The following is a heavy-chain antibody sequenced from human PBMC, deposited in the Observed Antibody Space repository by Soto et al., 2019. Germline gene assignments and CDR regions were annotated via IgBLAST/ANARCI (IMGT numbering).Heavy chain of an antibody. CDR1: GFTFSSYA. D-gene: IGHD3-10*01. CDR3: AKGTQLWFGELLWDY. V-gene: IGHV3-23*01. J-gene: IGHJ4*02. Sequence: EVQVLESGGGLVQPGGSLRLSCGATGFTFSSYAMSWVRQAPGKGLEWVSGLSGSGSSTYYADSVKGRFTISRDNPKNTLYLQMKSLRVEDTAVYYCAKGTQLWFGELLWDYWGQGTLVTVSS. CDR2: LSGSGSST.